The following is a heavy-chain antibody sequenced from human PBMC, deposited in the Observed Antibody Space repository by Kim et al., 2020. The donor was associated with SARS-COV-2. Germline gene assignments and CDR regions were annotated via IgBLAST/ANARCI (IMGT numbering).Heavy chain of an antibody. Sequence: GGSLRLSCAASGFTFSSYAMHWVRQAPGKGLEWVAVISYDGSNKYYADSVKGRFTISRDNSKNTLYLQMNSLRAEDTAVYYCARDWGGGWGEWGQGTLVT. V-gene: IGHV3-30-3*01. J-gene: IGHJ4*02. CDR2: ISYDGSNK. CDR3: ARDWGGGWGE. D-gene: IGHD6-19*01. CDR1: GFTFSSYA.